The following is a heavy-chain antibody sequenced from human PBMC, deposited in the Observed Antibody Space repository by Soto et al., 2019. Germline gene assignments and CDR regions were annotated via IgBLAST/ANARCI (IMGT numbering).Heavy chain of an antibody. Sequence: GGSLRLSCAASGFTFSSYAMHWVRQAPGKGLEWVAVISYDGSNKYYADSVKGRFTISRDNSKNTLYLQMNSLRAEDTAVYYCARDKLGGIAAAKVYYYYYYGMDVWGQGTTVTVSS. J-gene: IGHJ6*02. CDR1: GFTFSSYA. CDR2: ISYDGSNK. CDR3: ARDKLGGIAAAKVYYYYYYGMDV. D-gene: IGHD6-13*01. V-gene: IGHV3-30-3*01.